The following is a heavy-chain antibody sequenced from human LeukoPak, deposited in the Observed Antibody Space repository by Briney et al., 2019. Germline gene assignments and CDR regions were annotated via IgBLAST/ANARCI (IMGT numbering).Heavy chain of an antibody. CDR2: IKQDGSEK. Sequence: GVSLGLFCAASGFTFRSYWMSWVRQAPGEGLEWVANIKQDGSEKYYVDSLKGRFTISRDNAKNSLYLQMTSLRADDTAVYYCARENYDILTYFGTGMDVWGQGTTVTVSS. CDR3: ARENYDILTYFGTGMDV. J-gene: IGHJ6*02. V-gene: IGHV3-7*04. D-gene: IGHD3-9*01. CDR1: GFTFRSYW.